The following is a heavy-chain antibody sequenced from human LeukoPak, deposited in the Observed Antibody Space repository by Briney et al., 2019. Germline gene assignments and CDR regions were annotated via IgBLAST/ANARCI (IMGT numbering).Heavy chain of an antibody. CDR2: ISSSSTYI. CDR1: GFPFSTYY. J-gene: IGHJ4*02. V-gene: IGHV3-21*01. Sequence: GGSLRLSCAASGFPFSTYYANWVRQAPGKGLEWVSCISSSSTYIYYADSVRGRFAISRDNAKNSLYLQMNSLRAEDTAVYYCARENHGSFDYWGQGSLVTVSS. D-gene: IGHD1-14*01. CDR3: ARENHGSFDY.